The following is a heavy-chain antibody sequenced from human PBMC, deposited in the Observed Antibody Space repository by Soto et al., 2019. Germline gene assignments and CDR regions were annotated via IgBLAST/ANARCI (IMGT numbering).Heavy chain of an antibody. J-gene: IGHJ4*02. V-gene: IGHV1-18*04. CDR3: AIDGTAMARPWY. CDR1: GYTFTSCG. D-gene: IGHD5-18*01. Sequence: ASVKVSCKASGYTFTSCGISWVRQAPGQGLEWMGWISAYNGNTKYAQKLQGRVTMATDTSRSTAYMGLRSLRSDDPAVYYCAIDGTAMARPWYWAQGTPVPVSA. CDR2: ISAYNGNT.